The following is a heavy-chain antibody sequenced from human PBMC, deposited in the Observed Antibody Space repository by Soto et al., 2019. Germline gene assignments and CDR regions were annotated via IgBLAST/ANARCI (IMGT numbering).Heavy chain of an antibody. J-gene: IGHJ3*02. V-gene: IGHV3-23*01. Sequence: EVQLLESGGGLVQPGGSLRLSCAASGFTFSSYAMSWVRQAPGKGLEWVSAISGSGGSTYYADSVKGRFTISRDNSKNTLYLQMNSLRAEDTAVYYCAKGLRITMIVVVITAFDIWGQETMVTVSS. CDR2: ISGSGGST. D-gene: IGHD3-22*01. CDR3: AKGLRITMIVVVITAFDI. CDR1: GFTFSSYA.